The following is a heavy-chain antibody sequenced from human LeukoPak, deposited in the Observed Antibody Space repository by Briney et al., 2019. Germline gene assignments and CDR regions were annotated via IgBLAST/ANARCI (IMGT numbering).Heavy chain of an antibody. Sequence: GGSLRLSCAASGFTFNTYGMHWVRQAPGEGLEWVAVISYDGSHQYYADSVKGRLTISRDNSENTLYLQMNSLRAEDTAVYYCARDRYSYGYSVYYYYGMDVWGQGTTVTVSS. V-gene: IGHV3-33*05. CDR2: ISYDGSHQ. D-gene: IGHD5-18*01. CDR1: GFTFNTYG. CDR3: ARDRYSYGYSVYYYYGMDV. J-gene: IGHJ6*02.